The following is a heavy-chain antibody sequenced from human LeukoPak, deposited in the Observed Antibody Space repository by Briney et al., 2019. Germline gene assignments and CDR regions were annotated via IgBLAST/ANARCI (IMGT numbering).Heavy chain of an antibody. CDR1: GFTFSSYW. Sequence: GGSPRLSCAASGFTFSSYWMHWVRQAPGKGLVWVSRINSDGSSTSYADSVKGRFTISRDNAKNTLYLQMNSLKAEDTAVYYCASSNSGSYYRGYWGQGTLVTVSS. V-gene: IGHV3-74*01. D-gene: IGHD1-26*01. J-gene: IGHJ4*02. CDR2: INSDGSST. CDR3: ASSNSGSYYRGY.